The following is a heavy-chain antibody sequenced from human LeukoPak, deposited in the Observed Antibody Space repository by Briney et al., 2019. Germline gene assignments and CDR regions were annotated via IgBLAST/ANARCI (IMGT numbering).Heavy chain of an antibody. V-gene: IGHV1-69*13. J-gene: IGHJ5*02. CDR1: GGTFSSYA. CDR2: IIPIFGTA. Sequence: ASVKVPCKASGGTFSSYAISWVRQAPGQGLEWMGGIIPIFGTANYAQKFQGRVTITADESTSTAYMELSSLRSEDTAVYYCARGSSAGSPNWFDPWGQGTLVTVSS. CDR3: ARGSSAGSPNWFDP. D-gene: IGHD6-19*01.